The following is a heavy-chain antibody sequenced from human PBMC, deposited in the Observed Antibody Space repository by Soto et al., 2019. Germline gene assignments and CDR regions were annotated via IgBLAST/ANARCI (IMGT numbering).Heavy chain of an antibody. Sequence: GGSLRLSCAASGFTFSSYAMSWVRQAPGKGLEWVSAISGSGGSTYYADSVKGRFTISRDNSKNTLYLQMNSLRAEDTAVYYCAKDWVRGVIITGGMDVWGQGTTVTVSS. V-gene: IGHV3-23*01. CDR2: ISGSGGST. J-gene: IGHJ6*02. CDR3: AKDWVRGVIITGGMDV. CDR1: GFTFSSYA. D-gene: IGHD3-10*01.